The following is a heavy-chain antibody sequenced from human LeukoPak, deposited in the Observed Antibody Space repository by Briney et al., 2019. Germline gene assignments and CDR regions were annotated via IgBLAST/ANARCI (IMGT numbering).Heavy chain of an antibody. CDR1: GFTFSSYG. CDR3: AKGPHGSVRGSYFDY. V-gene: IGHV3-23*01. Sequence: GGSLRLSCAASGFTFSSYGMSWVRQAPGKGLEWVSAISGSGGSTYYADSVKGRFTISRDNSKNTLYLQMNSLRAEDTAVYYCAKGPHGSVRGSYFDYWGQGTLVTVSS. J-gene: IGHJ4*02. D-gene: IGHD3-10*01. CDR2: ISGSGGST.